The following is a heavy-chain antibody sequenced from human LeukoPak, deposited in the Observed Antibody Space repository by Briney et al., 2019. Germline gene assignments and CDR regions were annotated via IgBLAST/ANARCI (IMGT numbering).Heavy chain of an antibody. Sequence: PSETLSLTCAVSGYSISSGYYWGWIRQPPGKGLEWIGSIYHSGSTYYNPSLKSRVTISVDTSKNQFSLKLSSVTAADTAVYYFARVRSGWEGGLDYGGQGNLVTVS. CDR3: ARVRSGWEGGLDY. J-gene: IGHJ4*02. CDR1: GYSISSGYY. V-gene: IGHV4-38-2*01. D-gene: IGHD1-26*01. CDR2: IYHSGST.